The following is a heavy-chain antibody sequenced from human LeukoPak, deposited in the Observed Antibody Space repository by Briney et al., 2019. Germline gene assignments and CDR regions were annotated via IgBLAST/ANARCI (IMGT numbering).Heavy chain of an antibody. J-gene: IGHJ3*02. CDR1: RYTFTGYY. CDR2: INPNSGGT. CDR3: ARTPYDFWSGYYYSSWAFDI. V-gene: IGHV1-2*02. D-gene: IGHD3-3*01. Sequence: ASVKVSCKASRYTFTGYYMHWVLQAPGQGLEWMGWINPNSGGTNYAQKFQGRVTMTRDTSISTAYMELSRLRSDDTAVYYCARTPYDFWSGYYYSSWAFDIWGQGTMVTVSS.